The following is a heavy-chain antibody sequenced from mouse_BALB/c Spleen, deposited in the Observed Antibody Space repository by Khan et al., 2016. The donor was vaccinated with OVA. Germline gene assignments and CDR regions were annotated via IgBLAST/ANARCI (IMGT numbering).Heavy chain of an antibody. CDR3: ARSGYDYFAY. CDR2: IYPGDGNT. V-gene: IGHV1-80*01. CDR1: GYGFSNYL. D-gene: IGHD2-14*01. Sequence: VELVESGAELARPGSSVKISCKASGYGFSNYLMNWVKQGPGQGLEWIGQIYPGDGNTNYNGKFKDKATLTVDKSSSTAYMQLSSLTSEDSAVYFCARSGYDYFAYGGQGTLVTVST. J-gene: IGHJ3*01.